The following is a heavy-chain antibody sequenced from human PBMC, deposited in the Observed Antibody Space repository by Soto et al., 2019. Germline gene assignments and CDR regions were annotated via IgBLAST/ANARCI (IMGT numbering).Heavy chain of an antibody. Sequence: QVQLVESGGGVVLPGRSLRLSCAASGFTFSTYAMHWVRQAPGKGLVWVAVVSDNGDKTFYADSLSGRFTISRENSKNTLSLQMNSQRAEDTALYFCASEVGSTFRLDSWGQGTLVSVSS. D-gene: IGHD1-26*01. CDR2: VSDNGDKT. CDR3: ASEVGSTFRLDS. CDR1: GFTFSTYA. V-gene: IGHV3-30*04. J-gene: IGHJ4*02.